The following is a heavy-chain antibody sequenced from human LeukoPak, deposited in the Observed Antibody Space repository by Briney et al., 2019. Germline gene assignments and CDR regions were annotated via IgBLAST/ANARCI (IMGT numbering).Heavy chain of an antibody. CDR1: GFTVSSNY. Sequence: GGSLRLSCAASGFTVSSNYMSWVRQAPGKGLEWVSVIYSGGSTYYADSVKGRFTISRDNSKNTLYLQMNSLRAEDTAVYYCAKQIASGWHRYNWFDPWGQGTLVTVSS. CDR2: IYSGGST. V-gene: IGHV3-66*04. CDR3: AKQIASGWHRYNWFDP. D-gene: IGHD6-19*01. J-gene: IGHJ5*02.